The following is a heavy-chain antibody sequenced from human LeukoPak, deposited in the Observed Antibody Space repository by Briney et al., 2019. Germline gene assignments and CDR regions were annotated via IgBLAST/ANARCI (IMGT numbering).Heavy chain of an antibody. CDR2: IYYSGST. Sequence: SETLSLTCTISGGSISSSSYYWGWVRQPPGKGLEWIGSIYYSGSTYYNPSLKSRVTISVDTSKNQFSLKLSSVTAADTAVYYCARIVGALRDAFDIWGQGTMVSVSS. CDR3: ARIVGALRDAFDI. V-gene: IGHV4-39*01. CDR1: GGSISSSSYY. D-gene: IGHD1-26*01. J-gene: IGHJ3*02.